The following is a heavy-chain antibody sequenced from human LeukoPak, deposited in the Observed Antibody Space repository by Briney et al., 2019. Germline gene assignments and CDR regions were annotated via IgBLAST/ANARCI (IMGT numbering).Heavy chain of an antibody. J-gene: IGHJ4*02. CDR2: IWYDGSNK. CDR3: ARGRGDDFWSGYYRGAPDY. Sequence: GGSLRLSCAASGFTFSSYGMHWVRQAPGKGQEWVAVIWYDGSNKYYADSVKGRFTISRDNSKNTLYLQMNSLRAEDTAVYYCARGRGDDFWSGYYRGAPDYWGQGTLVTVSS. CDR1: GFTFSSYG. D-gene: IGHD3-3*01. V-gene: IGHV3-33*01.